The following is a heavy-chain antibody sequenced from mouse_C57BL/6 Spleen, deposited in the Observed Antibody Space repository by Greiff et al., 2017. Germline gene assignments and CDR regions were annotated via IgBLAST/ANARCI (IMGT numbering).Heavy chain of an antibody. Sequence: VQLKESGPGLVKPSQSLSLTCSVTGYSITSGYYWNWIRQFPGNKLEWMGYISYDGSNNYNPSLKNRISITRDTSKNQFFLKLNSVTTEDTATYYCARDRETLLWWFAYWGQGTLVTVSA. J-gene: IGHJ3*01. V-gene: IGHV3-6*01. CDR3: ARDRETLLWWFAY. CDR1: GYSITSGYY. D-gene: IGHD2-1*01. CDR2: ISYDGSN.